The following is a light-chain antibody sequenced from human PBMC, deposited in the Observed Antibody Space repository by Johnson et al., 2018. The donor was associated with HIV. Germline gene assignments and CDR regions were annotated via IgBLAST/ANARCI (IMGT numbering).Light chain of an antibody. CDR3: GTWDSSLRTGF. Sequence: QSVLTQPPSVSAAPGQKVTISCSGSSSNIGNNYVSWYQQLPGTAPKLLIYSNNQRPSGVPDRFSGSTSGTSASLAISGLQSEDEADYYCGTWDSSLRTGFFGTGTKVTVL. CDR2: SNN. J-gene: IGLJ1*01. CDR1: SSNIGNNY. V-gene: IGLV1-51*02.